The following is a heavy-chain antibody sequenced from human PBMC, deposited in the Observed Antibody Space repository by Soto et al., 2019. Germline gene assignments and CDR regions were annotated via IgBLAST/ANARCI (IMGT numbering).Heavy chain of an antibody. Sequence: ASVKVSCKASGYTFTSYDINWVRQATGQGLEWMGWMNPNSGNTGYAQKFQGRVTMTRNTSISTAYMELSSLRSEDTAVYYCAKGGSAALIAPSGRDNWFDPWGQGTQVTVSS. D-gene: IGHD6-13*01. CDR1: GYTFTSYD. V-gene: IGHV1-8*01. CDR2: MNPNSGNT. J-gene: IGHJ5*02. CDR3: AKGGSAALIAPSGRDNWFDP.